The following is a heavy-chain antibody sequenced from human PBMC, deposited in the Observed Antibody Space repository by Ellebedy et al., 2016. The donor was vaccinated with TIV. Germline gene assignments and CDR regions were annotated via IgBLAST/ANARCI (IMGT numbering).Heavy chain of an antibody. J-gene: IGHJ3*01. D-gene: IGHD1-26*01. CDR2: IYGGGTI. Sequence: PGGSLRLSCAASGFTVSSNFMTWVRQAPGKGLEWVSVIYGGGTIRYADSVKGRFTISRDNSKNTLYLQMNSLRADDTALYYCAKPSPLSGSYIPFDVWGQGTMVTVSS. V-gene: IGHV3-53*01. CDR1: GFTVSSNF. CDR3: AKPSPLSGSYIPFDV.